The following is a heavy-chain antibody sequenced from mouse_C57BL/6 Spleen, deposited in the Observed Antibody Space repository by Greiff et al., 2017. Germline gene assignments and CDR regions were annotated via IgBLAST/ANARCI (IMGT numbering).Heavy chain of an antibody. Sequence: QVQLQQSGAELVRPGSSVKLSCKASGYTFTSYWMHWVKQRPIQGLEWIGNIDPSDSETHYNQKFKDKATLTVDKSSSTAYMQLSSLTSEDSAVYYCAREWDANYFDYWGQGTTLTVSS. CDR2: IDPSDSET. J-gene: IGHJ2*01. CDR1: GYTFTSYW. D-gene: IGHD4-1*01. CDR3: AREWDANYFDY. V-gene: IGHV1-52*01.